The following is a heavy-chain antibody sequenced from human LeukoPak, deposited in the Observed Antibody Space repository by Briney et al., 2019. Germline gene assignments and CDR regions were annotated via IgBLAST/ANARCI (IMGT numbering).Heavy chain of an antibody. CDR2: ISYDGSNK. J-gene: IGHJ4*02. V-gene: IGHV3-30*01. CDR1: GFTFSSYA. CDR3: ARGYYDSSGSLIDY. D-gene: IGHD3-22*01. Sequence: GGSLRLSCAASGFTFSSYAMHWFRQAPGKGLEWVAVISYDGSNKYYADFVKGRFTISRDNSKNTLYLQMNSLRAEDTAVYYCARGYYDSSGSLIDYWGQGTLVTVSS.